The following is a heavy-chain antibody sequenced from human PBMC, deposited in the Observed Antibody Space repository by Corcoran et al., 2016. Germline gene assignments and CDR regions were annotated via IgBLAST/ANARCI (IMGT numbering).Heavy chain of an antibody. J-gene: IGHJ5*02. CDR3: ARSSYSYDSWFDP. D-gene: IGHD2-15*01. CDR1: GASIRSGLYY. V-gene: IGHV4-39*01. CDR2: VYYSGTA. Sequence: QLRLHESGPGLVKPSETLSLTCTVSGASIRSGLYYWAWIRQPPGKGLEWIGSVYYSGTAYYNPSLRGRVTVSVDTSNTQFSLTLNSVTAADTAVFYCARSSYSYDSWFDPWGQGALVTVSS.